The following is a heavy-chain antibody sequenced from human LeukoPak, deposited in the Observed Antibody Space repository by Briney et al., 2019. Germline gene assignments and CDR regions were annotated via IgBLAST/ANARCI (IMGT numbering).Heavy chain of an antibody. CDR2: IYHSGST. Sequence: SETLSLTCAVSGGSIKSNNWWSWVRQPPGKGLEWIGEIYHSGSTNYNPSLESRVTVSVDKSKNQFSLKLSSVTAADTAVYYCARNCGGDCSHSGALKYFDYWGQGTLVTVSS. V-gene: IGHV4-4*02. CDR1: GGSIKSNNW. D-gene: IGHD2-21*02. CDR3: ARNCGGDCSHSGALKYFDY. J-gene: IGHJ4*02.